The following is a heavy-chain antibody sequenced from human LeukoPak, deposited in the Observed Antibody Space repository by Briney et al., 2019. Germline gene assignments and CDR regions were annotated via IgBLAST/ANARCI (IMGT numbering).Heavy chain of an antibody. D-gene: IGHD3-3*01. CDR1: GGSLSSSSSY. J-gene: IGHJ4*02. V-gene: IGHV4-39*07. CDR2: ISSSGTT. CDR3: ARDPDFWSGYYNFDY. Sequence: SETLSLTCTVSGGSLSSSSSYWGRIRQPPGRGLEWIGSISSSGTTYYNPTLKSRVTISVDTFKNQFSLKLRSVTAADTAVYYCARDPDFWSGYYNFDYWGQGTLVTVSS.